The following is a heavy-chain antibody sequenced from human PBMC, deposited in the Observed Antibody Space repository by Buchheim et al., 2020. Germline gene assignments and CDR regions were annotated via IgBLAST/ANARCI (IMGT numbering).Heavy chain of an antibody. CDR2: ISYDGSNK. D-gene: IGHD3-3*01. CDR1: GFTFSSYG. J-gene: IGHJ4*02. V-gene: IGHV3-30*18. CDR3: AKDPQASGDFWSGYSVDY. Sequence: QVQLVESGGGVVQPGRSLRLSRAASGFTFSSYGMHWVRQAPGKGLEWVAVISYDGSNKYYADSVKGRFTISRDNSKNTLYLQMNSLRAEDTAVYYCAKDPQASGDFWSGYSVDYWGQGTL.